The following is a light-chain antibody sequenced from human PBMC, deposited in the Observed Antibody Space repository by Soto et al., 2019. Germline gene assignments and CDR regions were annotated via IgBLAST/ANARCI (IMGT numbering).Light chain of an antibody. J-gene: IGKJ5*01. CDR2: SSS. CDR1: QSISSTW. V-gene: IGKV3-20*01. Sequence: EIALTQSPGTLSLSPGESATLSCKASQSISSTWLAWYQQKTGQAPRLPIYSSSIRATGIPDRFSGRGSGTDLTLPISRLEPEDFAVYYCQQYGSSLITFGQGTRLEIK. CDR3: QQYGSSLIT.